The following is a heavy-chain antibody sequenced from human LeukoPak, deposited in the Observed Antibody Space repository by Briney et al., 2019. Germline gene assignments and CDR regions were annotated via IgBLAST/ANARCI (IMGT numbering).Heavy chain of an antibody. D-gene: IGHD6-19*01. J-gene: IGHJ4*02. CDR2: ISSSSSYI. CDR3: AKGRAVAGSTDFDY. CDR1: GFTFSSYS. Sequence: GGSLRLSCAASGFTFSSYSMNWVRQAPGKGLEWVSSISSSSSYIYYADSVKGRFTISRDNSKNTLYLQMNSLRAEDTAVYYCAKGRAVAGSTDFDYWGQGTLVTVSS. V-gene: IGHV3-21*04.